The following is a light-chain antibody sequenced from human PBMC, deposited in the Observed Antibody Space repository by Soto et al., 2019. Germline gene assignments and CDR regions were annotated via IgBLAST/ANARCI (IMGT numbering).Light chain of an antibody. CDR2: APS. Sequence: DIQVTQSPSSLSASVGDRVTITCRASQSISRYLNWYRQKPGRPPNLLIYAPSNLQSVFPSRFSGSGSGTDFTLTISSLQPGDFATFYCHQSYSAPSTFGQGTLVEIK. CDR3: HQSYSAPST. CDR1: QSISRY. V-gene: IGKV1-39*01. J-gene: IGKJ1*01.